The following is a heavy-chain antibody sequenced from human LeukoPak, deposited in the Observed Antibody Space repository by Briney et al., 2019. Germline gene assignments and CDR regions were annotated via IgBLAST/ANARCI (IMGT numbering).Heavy chain of an antibody. V-gene: IGHV3-48*01. D-gene: IGHD1-26*01. J-gene: IGHJ4*02. CDR3: AREGGEWELLRTFDY. Sequence: GGSLSLSCAASGFTFSSYSMNWVRQAPGKGLEWVSYISSSSSTIYYADSVKGRFTISRDKAKNSLYLQMNSLRPEDTAVYYCAREGGEWELLRTFDYWGQGTLVTVSS. CDR1: GFTFSSYS. CDR2: ISSSSSTI.